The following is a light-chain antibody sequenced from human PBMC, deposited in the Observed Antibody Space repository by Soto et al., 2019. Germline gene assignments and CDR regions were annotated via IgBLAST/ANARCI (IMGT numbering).Light chain of an antibody. J-gene: IGKJ5*01. Sequence: LKPSPGTLSWSPGGSATLXXXASQSVSSSYLAWYQQKPGQAPRLLIYGASSRPTGIPDRFSGSGSGTDFTLTISRLEPEDFAVYYCQQYGSSSTFGQGTRLEI. CDR1: QSVSSSY. V-gene: IGKV3-20*01. CDR3: QQYGSSST. CDR2: GAS.